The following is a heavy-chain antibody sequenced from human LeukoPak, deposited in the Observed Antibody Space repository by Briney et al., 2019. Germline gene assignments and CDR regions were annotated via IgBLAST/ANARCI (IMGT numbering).Heavy chain of an antibody. J-gene: IGHJ3*02. CDR1: GGTFSSYA. Sequence: SVKVSCKASGGTFSSYAISWVRQAPGQGLEWMGRIIPILGIANYAQKFQGRVTITADKSTSTAYMELSSLRSEDTAVYYSAREANYDILTGPTYAFDIWGQGTMVTVSS. CDR2: IIPILGIA. D-gene: IGHD3-9*01. CDR3: AREANYDILTGPTYAFDI. V-gene: IGHV1-69*04.